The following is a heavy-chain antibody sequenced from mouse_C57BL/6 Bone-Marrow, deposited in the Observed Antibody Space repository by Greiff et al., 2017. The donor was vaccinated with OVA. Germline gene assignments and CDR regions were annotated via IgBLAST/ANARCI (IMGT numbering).Heavy chain of an antibody. CDR1: GFTFSSYA. CDR3: TRNDYDGYAMDY. D-gene: IGHD2-4*01. Sequence: EVKLMESGEGLVKPGGSLKLSCAASGFTFSSYAMSWVRQTPEKRLEWVAYISSGGDYIYYADTVKGRFTISRDNARNTLYLQMSSLKSEDTAMYYCTRNDYDGYAMDYWGQGTSVTVSS. CDR2: ISSGGDYI. J-gene: IGHJ4*01. V-gene: IGHV5-9-1*02.